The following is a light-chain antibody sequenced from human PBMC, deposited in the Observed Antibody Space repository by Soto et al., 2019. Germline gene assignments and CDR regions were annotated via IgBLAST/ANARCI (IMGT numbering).Light chain of an antibody. CDR3: QQLNSYPLT. CDR2: AAS. V-gene: IGKV1-9*01. Sequence: DIQLTQSPSFLSASVGDRVTITCRASQGISSYLAWYQQKPGKAPKLLIYAASTLQSGVPSRFSGSGSGTEFTLTSSSLQAEDFATYYCQQLNSYPLTFGPGTKVDIK. CDR1: QGISSY. J-gene: IGKJ3*01.